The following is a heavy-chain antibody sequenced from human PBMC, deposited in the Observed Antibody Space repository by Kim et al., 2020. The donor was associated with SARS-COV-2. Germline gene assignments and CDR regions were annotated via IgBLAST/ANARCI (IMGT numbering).Heavy chain of an antibody. V-gene: IGHV3-53*01. Sequence: GRFTISSDNAKNTLYLQMNSLRAEDTAVYYCARGLGYYSSGYSMGNWFDPWGQGTLVTVSS. D-gene: IGHD3-22*01. CDR3: ARGLGYYSSGYSMGNWFDP. J-gene: IGHJ5*02.